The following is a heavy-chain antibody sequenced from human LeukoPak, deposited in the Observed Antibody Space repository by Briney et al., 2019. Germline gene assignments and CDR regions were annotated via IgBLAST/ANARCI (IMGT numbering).Heavy chain of an antibody. CDR3: AGDVMSTALDAFDV. Sequence: SETLSLTCTVSGGSINSYYWNWIRQPPGKGLELIGYIYYSGSPTYNPSLKSRVTISVDTSKNQFSLQLSSVTAADTAVYYCAGDVMSTALDAFDVWGQGTMVTVSS. CDR1: GGSINSYY. J-gene: IGHJ3*01. CDR2: IYYSGSP. D-gene: IGHD1-1*01. V-gene: IGHV4-59*01.